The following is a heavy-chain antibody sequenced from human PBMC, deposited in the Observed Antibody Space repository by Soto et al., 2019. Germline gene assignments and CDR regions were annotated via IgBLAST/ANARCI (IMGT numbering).Heavy chain of an antibody. D-gene: IGHD3-16*01. CDR3: AREGGESSDGLYYFDS. Sequence: SETLSLTCTVSGGSTSSDSYWSWIRQPPGKGLEWIGHIYYSGNTDYNPSLKSRLAISIDTSKNQFSLKLSSVTAADTAVYFCAREGGESSDGLYYFDSWGQGSLVTVSS. CDR2: IYYSGNT. CDR1: GGSTSSDSY. V-gene: IGHV4-30-4*01. J-gene: IGHJ4*02.